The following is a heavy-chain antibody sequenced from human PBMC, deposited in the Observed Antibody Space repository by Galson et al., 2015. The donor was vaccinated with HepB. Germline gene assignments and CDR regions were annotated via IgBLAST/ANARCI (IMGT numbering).Heavy chain of an antibody. D-gene: IGHD3-3*01. CDR1: GFTFSSYG. CDR2: ISYDGSNK. V-gene: IGHV3-30*18. CDR3: AKDGGYDFWSGYAYYYYMDV. Sequence: SLRLSCAASGFTFSSYGMHWVRQAPGKGLEWVAVISYDGSNKYYADSVKGRFTISRDNSKNTLYLQMNSLRAEDTAVYYCAKDGGYDFWSGYAYYYYMDVWGKGTTVTVSS. J-gene: IGHJ6*03.